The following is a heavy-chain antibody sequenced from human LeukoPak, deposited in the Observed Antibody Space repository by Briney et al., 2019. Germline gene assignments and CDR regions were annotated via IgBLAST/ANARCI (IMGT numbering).Heavy chain of an antibody. CDR1: GFTFDDYA. Sequence: GGSLRLSCAASGFTFDDYAMHWVRQAPGKGLEWVSGISWNSGSIGYADSVKGRFTISRDNAKNSLYLQMNSLRAEDTAVYYCAGRYFDLWGRGTLVTVSS. CDR2: ISWNSGSI. V-gene: IGHV3-9*01. J-gene: IGHJ2*01. CDR3: AGRYFDL.